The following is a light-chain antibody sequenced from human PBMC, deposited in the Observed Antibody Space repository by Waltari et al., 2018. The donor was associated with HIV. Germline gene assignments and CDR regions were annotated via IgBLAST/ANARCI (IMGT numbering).Light chain of an antibody. CDR3: ACWDRSGDYIL. Sequence: SSELTQDPAVSVALGQTVKIACLGDSLRKYYASWYRLRPGQAPQLLVYGKNSRPSWIPDRFSGSSSGNRAFLTITGARAEDEADYYCACWDRSGDYILFGGGTSLTGL. V-gene: IGLV3-19*01. J-gene: IGLJ2*01. CDR1: SLRKYY. CDR2: GKN.